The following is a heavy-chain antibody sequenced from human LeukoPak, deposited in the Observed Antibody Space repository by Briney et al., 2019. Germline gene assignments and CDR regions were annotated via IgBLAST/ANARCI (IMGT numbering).Heavy chain of an antibody. Sequence: SETLSLTCTVSGGSISSYYWSWIRQPAGKGLEWIGRIYTSGSTNYNPSLKSRVTISVDTSKNQFSLKLSSVTAADTAVYYCARRDYYYYDSSSRAFDIWGQGTMVTVSS. CDR1: GGSISSYY. CDR2: IYTSGST. J-gene: IGHJ3*02. D-gene: IGHD3-22*01. V-gene: IGHV4-4*07. CDR3: ARRDYYYYDSSSRAFDI.